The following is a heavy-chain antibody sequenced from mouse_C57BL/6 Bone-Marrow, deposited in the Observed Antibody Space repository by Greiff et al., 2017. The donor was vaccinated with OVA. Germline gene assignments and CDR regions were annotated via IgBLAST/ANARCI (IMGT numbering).Heavy chain of an antibody. CDR1: GYTFTSYW. CDR2: IYPSDSET. D-gene: IGHD2-2*01. Sequence: VQLQQPGAELVRPGSSVKLSCKASGYTFTSYWMDWVKQRPGQGLEWIGNIYPSDSETHYNQKFKDKATLTVDKSSSTAYMQLSSLTSEDSAVYYCARRGYDENYFDYWGQGTTLTVSS. V-gene: IGHV1-61*01. J-gene: IGHJ2*01. CDR3: ARRGYDENYFDY.